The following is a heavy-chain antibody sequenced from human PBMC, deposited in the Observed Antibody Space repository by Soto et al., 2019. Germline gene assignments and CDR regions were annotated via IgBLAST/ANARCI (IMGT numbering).Heavy chain of an antibody. CDR1: GFTLSNSG. CDR2: IAYEGKTA. D-gene: IGHD4-17*01. J-gene: IGHJ4*02. Sequence: QVQLVESGGGVVQPGRSLTLSCEVSGFTLSNSGIHWVRQAPDKGLEWVATIAYEGKTANYADSAKGRFTISRDISKRPVYRQRNSLRREDTATYYCAKSTSGYGGASDCWGQGTVVTVSS. V-gene: IGHV3-30*18. CDR3: AKSTSGYGGASDC.